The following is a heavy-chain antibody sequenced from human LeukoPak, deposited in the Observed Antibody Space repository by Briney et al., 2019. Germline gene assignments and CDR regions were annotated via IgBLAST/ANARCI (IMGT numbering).Heavy chain of an antibody. CDR3: ARQGERDDILTGWGWFDP. Sequence: SGTLSLTCAVSGGSISSSSYYWGWIRQPPGKGLEWIGSTYYSGSTYYNPSLKSRVTISVDTSKNQFSLNLSSVTAADTAVYYCARQGERDDILTGWGWFDPWGQGTLVTVSS. J-gene: IGHJ5*02. D-gene: IGHD3-9*01. CDR1: GGSISSSSYY. V-gene: IGHV4-39*01. CDR2: TYYSGST.